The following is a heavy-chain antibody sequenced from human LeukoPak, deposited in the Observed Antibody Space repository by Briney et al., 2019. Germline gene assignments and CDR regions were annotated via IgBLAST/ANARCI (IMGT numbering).Heavy chain of an antibody. J-gene: IGHJ6*02. CDR3: ARGRGVVPAAILGSYYYGMDV. CDR2: INHSGST. CDR1: GGSFSGYY. D-gene: IGHD2-2*01. V-gene: IGHV4-34*01. Sequence: PSETLSLTCAVYGGSFSGYYWSWIRQPPGKGLEWIGEINHSGSTNYNPSLKSRVTISVDTSKNQFSLKLSSVTAADTAVYYCARGRGVVPAAILGSYYYGMDVRGQGTTVTVSS.